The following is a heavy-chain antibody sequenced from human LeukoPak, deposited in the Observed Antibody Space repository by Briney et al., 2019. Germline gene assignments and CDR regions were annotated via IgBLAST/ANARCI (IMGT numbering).Heavy chain of an antibody. Sequence: XLXLXCAASGFTFSSYALHWVRQAPGKGLEWVAVISYDGSNKYYADSVKGRFTISRDNSKNTLYLQMNSLRAEDTAVYYCARGVSGSYMFDYWGQGTLVTVSS. CDR3: ARGVSGSYMFDY. CDR2: ISYDGSNK. D-gene: IGHD1-26*01. V-gene: IGHV3-30-3*01. J-gene: IGHJ4*02. CDR1: GFTFSSYA.